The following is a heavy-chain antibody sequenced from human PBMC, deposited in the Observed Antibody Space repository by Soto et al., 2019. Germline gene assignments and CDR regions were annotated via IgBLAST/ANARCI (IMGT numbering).Heavy chain of an antibody. V-gene: IGHV4-59*01. CDR2: IYYSGST. CDR1: GISLSSYY. D-gene: IGHD1-26*01. Sequence: PSETLSRTCTVYGISLSSYYWSLIRQPPGKGLEWIGYIYYSGSTNYNPSLKSRVTISVDTSKNQFSLKLSSVTAADTAVYYCARNSGSATRSYYYGMDVWGQGTKVTVPS. CDR3: ARNSGSATRSYYYGMDV. J-gene: IGHJ6*02.